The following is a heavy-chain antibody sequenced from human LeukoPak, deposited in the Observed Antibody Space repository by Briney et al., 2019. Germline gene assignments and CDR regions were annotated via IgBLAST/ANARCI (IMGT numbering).Heavy chain of an antibody. D-gene: IGHD1-26*01. Sequence: SETLSLTCTVSGGSISSSSYYWGWIRQPPGKGLEWIGSIYYSGSTYYNPSLKSRVTISVDTSKNQFSLKLSSVTVADTAVYYCARGLGHATTPDYWGQGTLVTVSS. J-gene: IGHJ4*02. V-gene: IGHV4-39*07. CDR1: GGSISSSSYY. CDR3: ARGLGHATTPDY. CDR2: IYYSGST.